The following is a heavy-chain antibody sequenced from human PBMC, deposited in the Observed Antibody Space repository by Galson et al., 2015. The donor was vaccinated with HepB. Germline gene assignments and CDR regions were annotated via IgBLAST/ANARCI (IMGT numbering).Heavy chain of an antibody. J-gene: IGHJ4*02. V-gene: IGHV3-21*01. Sequence: SLRLSCAASGFTFSSYSMNWVRQAPGKGLEWVSSISSSSSYIYYAGSVKGRFTISRDNAKNSLYLQMNSLRAEDTAVYYCASISDYSNYADYWGQGTLVTVSS. D-gene: IGHD4-11*01. CDR2: ISSSSSYI. CDR3: ASISDYSNYADY. CDR1: GFTFSSYS.